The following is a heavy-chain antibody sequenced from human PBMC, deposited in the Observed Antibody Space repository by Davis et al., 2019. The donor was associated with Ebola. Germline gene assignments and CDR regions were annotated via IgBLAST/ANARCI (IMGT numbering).Heavy chain of an antibody. CDR3: TRTNTAMITYYGMDV. J-gene: IGHJ6*02. V-gene: IGHV4-39*01. CDR2: IYYSGST. D-gene: IGHD5-18*01. Sequence: SQTLSLTCAVPGGSIDSTHYYWGWIRQPPGKGLEWIGSIYYSGSTHYNPSLKSRVTISVDTTKNQFSLKLNSVTAADTAVYYCTRTNTAMITYYGMDVWGQGTTVTVSS. CDR1: GGSIDSTHYY.